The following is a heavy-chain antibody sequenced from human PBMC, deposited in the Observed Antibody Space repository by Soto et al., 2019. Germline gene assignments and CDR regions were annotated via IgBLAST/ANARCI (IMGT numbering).Heavy chain of an antibody. Sequence: QVQLQESGPGLVKPSQTLSLTCTVSGGSISSGGYYWSLIRQHPVKVLEWIGYIYYSGSNYYTPSLKSRITISVDTSKNQCSLKLSSVTAAGTAVYYCAREGGIVGATAADYWGQGTLVTVSS. J-gene: IGHJ4*02. CDR3: AREGGIVGATAADY. V-gene: IGHV4-31*03. D-gene: IGHD1-26*01. CDR2: IYYSGSN. CDR1: GGSISSGGYY.